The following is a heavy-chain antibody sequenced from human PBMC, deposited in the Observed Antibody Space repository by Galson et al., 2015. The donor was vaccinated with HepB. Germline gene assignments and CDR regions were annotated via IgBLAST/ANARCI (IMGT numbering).Heavy chain of an antibody. D-gene: IGHD3-10*01. Sequence: SLRLSCAASRFTFSNYAMSWVRQAPGKGLEWVANIKQDGSEKYYVDSVKGRFTISRDNAKNSLYLQMNSLRAEDTAVYYCARGITMVRGEYYMDVWGKGTTVTVSS. J-gene: IGHJ6*03. CDR3: ARGITMVRGEYYMDV. CDR1: RFTFSNYA. CDR2: IKQDGSEK. V-gene: IGHV3-7*03.